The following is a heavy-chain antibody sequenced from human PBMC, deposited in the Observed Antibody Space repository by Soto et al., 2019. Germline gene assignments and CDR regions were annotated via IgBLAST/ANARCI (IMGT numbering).Heavy chain of an antibody. CDR2: ISSNGGIT. CDR1: GFTFSSYD. Sequence: EVQLVESGGGLVQPGGSLRLSCAASGFTFSSYDMHWVRQAPGKGLEYISAISSNGGITYFASSVKGRFTISRDNSKNTLYLQMCGLRAEDMAVYYCVRDPAFDYWGQGTLVTVSS. J-gene: IGHJ4*02. V-gene: IGHV3-64*01. CDR3: VRDPAFDY.